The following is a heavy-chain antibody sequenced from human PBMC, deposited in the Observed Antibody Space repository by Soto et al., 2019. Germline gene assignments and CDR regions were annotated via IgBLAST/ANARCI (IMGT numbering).Heavy chain of an antibody. CDR1: CGSISSYY. CDR3: ARAGHYYGSGSQPHDY. CDR2: IYTSGST. V-gene: IGHV4-4*07. Sequence: SSETLSLTCTVSCGSISSYYWSWIRQPAGKGLEWIGRIYTSGSTNYNPSLKSRVTMSVDTSKNQFSLKLSSVTAADTAVYYCARAGHYYGSGSQPHDYWGQGTLVTVSS. J-gene: IGHJ4*02. D-gene: IGHD3-10*01.